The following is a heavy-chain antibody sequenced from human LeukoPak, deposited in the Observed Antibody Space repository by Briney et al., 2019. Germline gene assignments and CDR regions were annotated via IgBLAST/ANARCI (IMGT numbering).Heavy chain of an antibody. V-gene: IGHV4-39*01. J-gene: IGHJ4*02. CDR2: ISYSGTT. CDR3: ARSFDY. CDR1: GASISSGNYF. Sequence: SETLSLTCSVSGASISSGNYFWNWVRQSPVKGLEWIGCISYSGTTHYNPSLKSRVTIFADTSKNQFSLNLNSVTASDTAVYYCARSFDYWGQGTLVAVSS.